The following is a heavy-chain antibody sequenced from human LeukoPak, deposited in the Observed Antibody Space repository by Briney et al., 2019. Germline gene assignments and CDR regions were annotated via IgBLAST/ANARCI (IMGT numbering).Heavy chain of an antibody. CDR2: ISAYNGNT. D-gene: IGHD3-3*01. CDR3: ARDKQFITIFGVADY. J-gene: IGHJ4*02. CDR1: GYTFTSYG. V-gene: IGHV1-18*01. Sequence: ASVKVSCKASGYTFTSYGISWVRQAPGQGREWMGWISAYNGNTNYAQKLQGRVTMTTDTSTSTAYMELRSLRSDDTAVYYCARDKQFITIFGVADYWGQGTLVTVSS.